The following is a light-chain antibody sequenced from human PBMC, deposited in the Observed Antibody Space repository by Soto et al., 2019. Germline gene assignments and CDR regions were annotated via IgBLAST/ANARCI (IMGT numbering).Light chain of an antibody. CDR3: QQYNNWPGT. CDR2: DAS. Sequence: EIVLTQSPATLSLSPGERATLSCRASQSVSSYLAWYQQKPGQAPRLLIYDASTRATGTPARLSGSGSGTEFNLTISRLQSEDFAVYYCQQYNNWPGTFGQGTKLDIK. CDR1: QSVSSY. V-gene: IGKV3-15*01. J-gene: IGKJ1*01.